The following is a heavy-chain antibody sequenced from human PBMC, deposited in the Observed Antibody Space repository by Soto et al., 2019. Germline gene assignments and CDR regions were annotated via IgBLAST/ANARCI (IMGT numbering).Heavy chain of an antibody. D-gene: IGHD2-15*01. CDR2: IYHSGST. CDR1: GGSISSSNW. J-gene: IGHJ4*02. Sequence: PSETLSLTCAVSGGSISSSNWWSWVRQPPGKGLEWIGEIYHSGSTNYNPSLKSRVTISVDKSKNQFSLKLSSVTAADTAVYYCARVSRSRCSGGSCYSTLFDYWGQGTLVTVSS. V-gene: IGHV4-4*02. CDR3: ARVSRSRCSGGSCYSTLFDY.